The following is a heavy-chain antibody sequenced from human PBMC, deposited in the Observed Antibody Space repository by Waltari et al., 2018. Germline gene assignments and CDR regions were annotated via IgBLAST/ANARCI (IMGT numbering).Heavy chain of an antibody. Sequence: QVQLQESGPGLVKPSETLSLTCTVSGGSISSYYWSWIRQPPGKGLEWIGYIYYSGSTNYNPSLKSRVTISVDTSKNQFSLKLSSVTAADTAVYYCARDGKYSSGWYLSDAFDIWGQGTMVTVSS. CDR1: GGSISSYY. CDR3: ARDGKYSSGWYLSDAFDI. J-gene: IGHJ3*02. CDR2: IYYSGST. V-gene: IGHV4-59*01. D-gene: IGHD6-19*01.